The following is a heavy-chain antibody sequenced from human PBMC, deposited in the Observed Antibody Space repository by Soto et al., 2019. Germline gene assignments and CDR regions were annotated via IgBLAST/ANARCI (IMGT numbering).Heavy chain of an antibody. CDR1: GGTFSSYT. V-gene: IGHV1-69*02. Sequence: QVQLVQSGAEVKKPGSSVKVSCKASGGTFSSYTISWVRQAPGQGLEWMGRIIPILGIANYAQKFQGRVTVTADKATTTAYVEVSILRSEDTAVYYWSRSKGQLLFDYWGQGTLVTVSS. J-gene: IGHJ4*02. CDR3: SRSKGQLLFDY. D-gene: IGHD5-18*01. CDR2: IIPILGIA.